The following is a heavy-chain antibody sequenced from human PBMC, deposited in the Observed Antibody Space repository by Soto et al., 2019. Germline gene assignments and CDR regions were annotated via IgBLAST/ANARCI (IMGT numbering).Heavy chain of an antibody. V-gene: IGHV4-30-4*01. CDR3: ARNERDSSGWPNPFDY. CDR1: GGSISSGDYY. D-gene: IGHD6-19*01. CDR2: IYYSGST. Sequence: QVQLQESGPGLVKPSQTLSLTCTVSGGSISSGDYYWSWIRQPPGKGLEWIGYIYYSGSTYYNPTRKRRVTISVDTSKNQFSLKLSSVTAADTAVYYCARNERDSSGWPNPFDYWGQGTLVTVSS. J-gene: IGHJ4*02.